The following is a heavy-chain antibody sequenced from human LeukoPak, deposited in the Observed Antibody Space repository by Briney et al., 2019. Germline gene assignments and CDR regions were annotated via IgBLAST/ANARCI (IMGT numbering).Heavy chain of an antibody. CDR3: ARRMWELGTRFDP. D-gene: IGHD1-26*01. CDR1: GGHISISSYY. J-gene: IGHJ5*02. CDR2: IYYSGST. V-gene: IGHV4-39*01. Sequence: SETLSLTCTVSGGHISISSYYWGWIRQPPGKGLEWIGSIYYSGSTYYNPSLKSRVTISVDTSKNQFSMKLSSVTAADTAVYYCARRMWELGTRFDPWGEGTLVTVSS.